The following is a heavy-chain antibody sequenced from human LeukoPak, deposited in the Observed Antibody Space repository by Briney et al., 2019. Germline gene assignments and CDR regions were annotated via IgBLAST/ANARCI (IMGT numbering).Heavy chain of an antibody. V-gene: IGHV3-30*02. J-gene: IGHJ4*02. CDR2: IRYDGSNK. CDR3: AKDGGYPRGVHFDY. D-gene: IGHD5-12*01. Sequence: GGALRLSCAASGFTFSSYGMHWVRQAPGKGLEWVAFIRYDGSNKYYADSVKGRFTISRDNSKNTLYLQMNSLRAEDTAVYYCAKDGGYPRGVHFDYWGQGTLVTVSP. CDR1: GFTFSSYG.